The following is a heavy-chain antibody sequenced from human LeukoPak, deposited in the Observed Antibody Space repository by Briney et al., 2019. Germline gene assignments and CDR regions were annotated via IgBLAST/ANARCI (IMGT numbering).Heavy chain of an antibody. CDR1: GYTFTSYG. D-gene: IGHD3-22*01. CDR2: ISAYNGNT. J-gene: IGHJ4*02. Sequence: GASVKVSCKASGYTFTSYGISWVRQAPGQGLEWMGWISAYNGNTNYAQKLQGRVTMTTDTSTSTAYMGPRSLRSDDTAVYYCARASYYDSSGYDFDYWGQGTLVTVSS. CDR3: ARASYYDSSGYDFDY. V-gene: IGHV1-18*01.